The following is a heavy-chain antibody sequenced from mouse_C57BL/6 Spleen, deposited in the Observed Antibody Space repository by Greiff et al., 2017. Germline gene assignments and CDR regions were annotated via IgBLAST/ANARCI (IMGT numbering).Heavy chain of an antibody. CDR1: GYTFTSYW. CDR2: IDPSDSYT. CDR3: ARRDYGSSYVGDYYARDY. V-gene: IGHV1-69*01. J-gene: IGHJ4*01. D-gene: IGHD1-1*01. Sequence: QVQLQQPGAELVMPGASVKLSCKASGYTFTSYWMHWVKQRPGQGLEWIGEIDPSDSYTNYNQKFKGKSTLTVDKSSSTASMQLSSLTSEDSAVYYCARRDYGSSYVGDYYARDYWGQGTSVTVSS.